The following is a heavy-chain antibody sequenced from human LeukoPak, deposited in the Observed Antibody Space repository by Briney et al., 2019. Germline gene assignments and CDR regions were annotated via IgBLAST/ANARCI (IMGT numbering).Heavy chain of an antibody. D-gene: IGHD6-19*01. CDR3: ARSAAVTGQFDF. V-gene: IGHV4-4*02. CDR1: GDSISSSNW. Sequence: SGTLSLTCTVSGDSISSSNWWTWVRQPPGEALEWIGEIYHAGSTKYNPSLRSRLTISVDKSKNSFSLSLTCVTAADTAFYYCARSAAVTGQFDFWGPGTLVTVSS. J-gene: IGHJ4*02. CDR2: IYHAGST.